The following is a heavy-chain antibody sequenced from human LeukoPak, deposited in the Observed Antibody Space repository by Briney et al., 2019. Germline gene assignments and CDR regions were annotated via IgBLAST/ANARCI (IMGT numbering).Heavy chain of an antibody. CDR1: GFTFSNAW. CDR2: INHSGST. J-gene: IGHJ6*02. Sequence: GSLRLSCAASGFTFSNAWMSWVRQPPGKGLEWIGEINHSGSTNYNPSLKSRVTISVDTSKNQFSLKLSSVTAADTAVYYCARGRLVRGGGWPNYYYYGMDVWGQGTTVTVSS. V-gene: IGHV4-34*01. D-gene: IGHD2-15*01. CDR3: ARGRLVRGGGWPNYYYYGMDV.